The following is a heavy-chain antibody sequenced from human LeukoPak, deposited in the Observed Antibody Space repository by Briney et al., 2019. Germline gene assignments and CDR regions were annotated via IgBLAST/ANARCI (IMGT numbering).Heavy chain of an antibody. CDR2: ISAYNGNT. Sequence: ASVKVSCKASGYTFTSYGISWVRQAPGQGLEWMGWISAYNGNTNYAQKLQGRVTMTTVTSTSTAYMELRSLRSDDTAVYYCARSISPNYDSSGYLDYWGQGTLVTVSS. CDR1: GYTFTSYG. D-gene: IGHD3-22*01. V-gene: IGHV1-18*01. CDR3: ARSISPNYDSSGYLDY. J-gene: IGHJ4*02.